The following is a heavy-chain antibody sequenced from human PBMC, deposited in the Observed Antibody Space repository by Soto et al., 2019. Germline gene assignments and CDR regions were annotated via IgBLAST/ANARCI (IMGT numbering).Heavy chain of an antibody. Sequence: QITLKESGPTLVKPTQTLTLTCTFSGFSPNPSGVGVGWIRQPPGTALEWLALIYWDGDERYSPSLKSRLTISKDTAKNQVVLTMTHMDPVDRATYYCAHKIGFNNWFDPWGQGTLVTVSS. CDR2: IYWDGDE. J-gene: IGHJ5*02. D-gene: IGHD2-21*01. V-gene: IGHV2-5*02. CDR1: GFSPNPSGVG. CDR3: AHKIGFNNWFDP.